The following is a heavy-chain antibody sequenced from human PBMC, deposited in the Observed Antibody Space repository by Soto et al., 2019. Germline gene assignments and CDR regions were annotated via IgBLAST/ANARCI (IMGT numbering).Heavy chain of an antibody. CDR3: AKSPNFYCSSYHCYKYYFDY. CDR1: GFTFNTFG. J-gene: IGHJ4*02. D-gene: IGHD2-2*01. CDR2: ISYDGSDK. V-gene: IGHV3-30*18. Sequence: QEQLVESGGGVVLPGRSLRLSCAASGFTFNTFGMHWVRQAPGKGLEWVAVISYDGSDKYYSDSVRGRFTISRDNSMNTLYLQMNSLRTEDTAVYYCAKSPNFYCSSYHCYKYYFDYWGQGTLVTVPS.